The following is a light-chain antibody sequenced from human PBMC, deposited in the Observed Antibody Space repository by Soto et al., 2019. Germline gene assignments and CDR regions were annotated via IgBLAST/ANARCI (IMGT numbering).Light chain of an antibody. CDR2: GAT. CDR1: QNVLSD. V-gene: IGKV3-15*01. J-gene: IGKJ4*01. Sequence: EILLTQSPATLSVSPGETATLSCRASQNVLSDLAWYQQKPGQAPRLLVYGATTRATDAPAKFRGSGSGTEFSPTISSLQSEDFAVYYCQRYNNWPLTFGGGTKVESK. CDR3: QRYNNWPLT.